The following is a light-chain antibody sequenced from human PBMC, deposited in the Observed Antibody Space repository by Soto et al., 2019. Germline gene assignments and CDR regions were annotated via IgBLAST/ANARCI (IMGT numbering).Light chain of an antibody. Sequence: EIVLTQSPATLSLSPGERATLSCRASQSVSSYLAWYQQKPGQAPRLLIYDASNRATGIPARFSGSGSGTDFTLTISSLELEDFALYYGQQRSNWPATFPFGPGTKVDIK. CDR2: DAS. CDR1: QSVSSY. V-gene: IGKV3-11*01. CDR3: QQRSNWPATFP. J-gene: IGKJ3*01.